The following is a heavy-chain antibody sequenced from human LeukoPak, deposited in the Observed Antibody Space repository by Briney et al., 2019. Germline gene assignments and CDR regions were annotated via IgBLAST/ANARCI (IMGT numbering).Heavy chain of an antibody. D-gene: IGHD6-13*01. CDR2: VYYRGST. Sequence: PETLSLTCTVSGGSISSTSHYWGGIRQPPGRGLEWIGCVYYRGSTYYNPSLESRVPISVDTSKNQFSLRLSSVTATDMAVYFCARLGYSVSWTDCWGQGTLVTVSS. J-gene: IGHJ4*02. CDR1: GGSISSTSHY. CDR3: ARLGYSVSWTDC. V-gene: IGHV4-39*01.